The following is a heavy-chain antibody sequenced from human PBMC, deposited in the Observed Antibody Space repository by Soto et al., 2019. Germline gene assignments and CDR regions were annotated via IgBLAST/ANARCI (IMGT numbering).Heavy chain of an antibody. CDR3: AREQGGVATRYGMDV. CDR1: GYTFTGYY. D-gene: IGHD5-12*01. J-gene: IGHJ6*02. CDR2: INPNSGGT. Sequence: ASVKVSCKASGYTFTGYYMHWVRQAPGQGLEWMGWINPNSGGTNYAQKFQSRITMTRDTSRDTSISTVYMELSRLRSDDTAVYYCAREQGGVATRYGMDVWGQGTTVTVPS. V-gene: IGHV1-2*02.